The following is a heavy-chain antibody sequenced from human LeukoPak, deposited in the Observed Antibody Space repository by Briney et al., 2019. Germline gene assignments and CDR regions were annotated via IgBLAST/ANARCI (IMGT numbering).Heavy chain of an antibody. Sequence: GGSLRLSCATSGFIFSDYAMTWVRQAPGKGLEWVSDISGDGGKTYSADSVKGRFTISRDNAKNSLYLQMNSLRAEDTAVYYCASGANYWGQGTLVAVSS. CDR2: ISGDGGKT. D-gene: IGHD1-26*01. CDR1: GFIFSDYA. J-gene: IGHJ4*02. CDR3: ASGANY. V-gene: IGHV3-23*01.